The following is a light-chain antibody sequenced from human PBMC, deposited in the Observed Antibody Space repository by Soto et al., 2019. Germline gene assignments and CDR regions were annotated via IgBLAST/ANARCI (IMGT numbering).Light chain of an antibody. CDR1: QRGSNS. Sequence: EIVLTHSPATLSLSPGGRATLSCRASQRGSNSLAWYQQKPGPAPRLLIYDASNRATGIPARFSVRGSGTAFTLTIRRLEPEDFAVYYCPQRSSWRTFGQGTKVEIK. CDR2: DAS. V-gene: IGKV3-11*01. CDR3: PQRSSWRT. J-gene: IGKJ1*01.